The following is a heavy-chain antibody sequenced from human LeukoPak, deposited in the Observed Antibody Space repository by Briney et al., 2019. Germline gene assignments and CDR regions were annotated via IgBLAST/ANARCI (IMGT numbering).Heavy chain of an antibody. CDR3: ARAGVPHGTYV. V-gene: IGHV3-7*04. CDR2: IKQDGSET. Sequence: PGGSLRLSCAASGFTFSSYWMRWVRQAPEKGLEWVANIKQDGSETYYVDSVKGRFTISRDNAKNSLCLHMNSLRVEDSAVYYCARAGVPHGTYVWGQGTTVTVSS. J-gene: IGHJ6*02. CDR1: GFTFSSYW. D-gene: IGHD7-27*01.